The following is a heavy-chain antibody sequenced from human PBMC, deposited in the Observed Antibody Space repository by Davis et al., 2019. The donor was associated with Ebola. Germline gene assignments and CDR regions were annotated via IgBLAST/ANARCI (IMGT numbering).Heavy chain of an antibody. CDR2: IYYSGST. J-gene: IGHJ5*02. V-gene: IGHV4-59*01. CDR1: GGSISSYY. CDR3: ARDSSSGVWFDP. Sequence: PSETLSLTCTVSGGSISSYYWSWIRQPPGKGLEWIGYIYYSGSTNYNPSLKSRVTISVDTSKNQFSLKLSSVTAADTAVYYCARDSSSGVWFDPWGQGTLVTVSS. D-gene: IGHD6-6*01.